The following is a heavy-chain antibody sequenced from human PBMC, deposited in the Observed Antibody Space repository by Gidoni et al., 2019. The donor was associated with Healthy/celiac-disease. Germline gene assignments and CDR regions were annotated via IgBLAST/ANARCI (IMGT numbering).Heavy chain of an antibody. CDR3: ASGDGGYFDY. J-gene: IGHJ4*02. CDR2: IYYSGST. Sequence: QVQLQESGPGLVKPSETLSLTCPVSGGSISSYYWSWIRQPPGKGLEWIGYIYYSGSTNYNPSLKSRVTISVDTSKNQFSLKLSSVTAADTAVYYCASGDGGYFDYWGQGTLVTVSS. V-gene: IGHV4-59*01. D-gene: IGHD3-10*01. CDR1: GGSISSYY.